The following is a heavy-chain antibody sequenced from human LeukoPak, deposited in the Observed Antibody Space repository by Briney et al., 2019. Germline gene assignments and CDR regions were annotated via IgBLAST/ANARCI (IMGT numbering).Heavy chain of an antibody. CDR1: GFTFSSYS. D-gene: IGHD3-10*01. V-gene: IGHV3-21*01. Sequence: GGSLRLSCAASGFTFSSYSMNWVRQAPGKGLEWVSSISSSSSYIYYADSVKGRFTISRDNAKNSLYLQMNSLRAEDTAVYYCAREGVRYYYGSGSYCPLDYWGQGTLVTVSS. CDR2: ISSSSSYI. J-gene: IGHJ4*02. CDR3: AREGVRYYYGSGSYCPLDY.